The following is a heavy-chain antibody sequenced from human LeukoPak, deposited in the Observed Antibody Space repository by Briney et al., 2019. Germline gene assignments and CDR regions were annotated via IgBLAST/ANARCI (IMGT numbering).Heavy chain of an antibody. CDR2: IIPIFGTA. CDR1: GGTFSSYA. V-gene: IGHV1-69*13. Sequence: GASVKVSCTASGGTFSSYAISWVRQAPGQGLEWMGGIIPIFGTANYAQKFQGRITITADESTSTAYMELSSLRSEDTAVYYCARYLGELSSYFDYWGQGTLVTVSS. CDR3: ARYLGELSSYFDY. J-gene: IGHJ4*02. D-gene: IGHD3-16*02.